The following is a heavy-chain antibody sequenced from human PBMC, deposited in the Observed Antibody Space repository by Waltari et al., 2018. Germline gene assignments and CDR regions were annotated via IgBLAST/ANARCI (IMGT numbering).Heavy chain of an antibody. CDR3: ARALPYTPDAFDI. J-gene: IGHJ3*02. CDR2: VIPIFCTA. Sequence: QVQLVQSGAEVKKPGSSVKVSCKASGGTFSSYAISWVRQAPGQGLEWMGGVIPIFCTANYAQKCKGRVTITTDESTSTAYMELSSLRSEDTAVYYCARALPYTPDAFDIWGQGTMVTVSS. CDR1: GGTFSSYA. D-gene: IGHD3-16*01. V-gene: IGHV1-69*05.